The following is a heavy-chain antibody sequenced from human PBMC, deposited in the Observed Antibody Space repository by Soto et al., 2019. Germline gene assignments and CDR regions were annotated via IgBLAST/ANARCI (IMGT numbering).Heavy chain of an antibody. CDR3: AKGGLGSSYRLPLDY. J-gene: IGHJ4*02. CDR2: ISYDGSNK. Sequence: QVQLVESGGGVVQPGRSLRLSCAASGFTFSSYGMHWVRQAPGKGLEWVAVISYDGSNKYYADSVKGRFTISRDNSKNTLYLQMNSLRAEDTAVYYCAKGGLGSSYRLPLDYWGQGTLVTVSS. D-gene: IGHD6-13*01. V-gene: IGHV3-30*18. CDR1: GFTFSSYG.